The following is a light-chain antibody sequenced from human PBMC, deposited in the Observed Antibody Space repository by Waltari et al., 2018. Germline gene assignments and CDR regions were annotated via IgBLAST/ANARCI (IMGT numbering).Light chain of an antibody. J-gene: IGLJ3*02. CDR1: RGSIDSNY. CDR3: LSFDNTLWV. Sequence: FMLTQPHSVSESPGKTVTLSCTRTRGSIDSNYVQWYQQRPGRSPTTVIYDDYQRPSAVPTRFSASIDRASNSASLTIAGLTTGDEADYYCLSFDNTLWVFGGGTKLTVL. CDR2: DDY. V-gene: IGLV6-57*01.